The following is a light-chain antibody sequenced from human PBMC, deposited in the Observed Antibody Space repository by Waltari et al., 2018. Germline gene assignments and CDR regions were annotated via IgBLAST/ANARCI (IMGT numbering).Light chain of an antibody. CDR1: SSDVGTYNL. CDR3: CSYVSGDTWV. J-gene: IGLJ3*02. CDR2: EDY. Sequence: QSPLTQPASVSGSPGQSITISCTGTSSDVGTYNLFSWYQQHPGKAPKLMIYEDYKRPSGVSNRFSGSKAGNTASLTISGLQAEDEADYYCCSYVSGDTWVFGGGTELAVL. V-gene: IGLV2-23*01.